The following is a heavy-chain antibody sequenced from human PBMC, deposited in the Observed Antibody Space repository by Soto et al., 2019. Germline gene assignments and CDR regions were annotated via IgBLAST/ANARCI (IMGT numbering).Heavy chain of an antibody. J-gene: IGHJ4*02. D-gene: IGHD3-16*01. Sequence: QVQLQESGPGLVKPSETLSLTCTVSGGPVSSRSYWWTWIRQSPGRGLEWIGSLYYSGSTKYSPSLMCAVSPAVDTSKCQFCLTLRSVTAADTGVFYCARDPRDDDPWGPKGVFDQWGPGTLFTISS. CDR2: LYYSGST. CDR3: ARDPRDDDPWGPKGVFDQ. CDR1: GGPVSSRSYW. V-gene: IGHV4-61*01.